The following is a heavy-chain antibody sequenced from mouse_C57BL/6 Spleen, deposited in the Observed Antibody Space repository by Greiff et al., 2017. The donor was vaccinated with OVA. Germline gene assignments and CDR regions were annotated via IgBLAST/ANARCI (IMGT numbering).Heavy chain of an antibody. Sequence: DVKLQESGPGLVKPSQSLSLTCSVTGYSITSGYYWNWIRQFPGNKLEWMGYISYDGSNNYNPSLKNRISITRDTSKNQFFLKLNSVTTEDTATYYCAREGITTVVDYWGQGTTLTVSS. CDR3: AREGITTVVDY. V-gene: IGHV3-6*01. D-gene: IGHD1-1*01. CDR1: GYSITSGYY. J-gene: IGHJ2*01. CDR2: ISYDGSN.